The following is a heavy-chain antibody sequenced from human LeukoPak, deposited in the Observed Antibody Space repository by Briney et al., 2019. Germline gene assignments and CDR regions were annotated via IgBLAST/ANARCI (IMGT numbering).Heavy chain of an antibody. D-gene: IGHD5-24*01. J-gene: IGHJ3*02. CDR3: ARIRDGYNDAYDI. CDR1: GSTFSSYA. CDR2: ISGSGGIT. Sequence: GGSLRLSCAASGSTFSSYAMSWVRQAPGKGLEWVSAISGSGGITSYADSVKGRSTISRDNSKNTLYLQMNSLRAEDTAVYYCARIRDGYNDAYDIWGQGTMVTVPS. V-gene: IGHV3-23*01.